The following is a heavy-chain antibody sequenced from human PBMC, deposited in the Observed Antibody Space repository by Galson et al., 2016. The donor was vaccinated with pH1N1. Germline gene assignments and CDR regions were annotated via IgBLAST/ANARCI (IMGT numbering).Heavy chain of an antibody. CDR1: GFTFISYT. CDR2: ISSNSFYM. Sequence: SLRLSCAASGFTFISYTMNWVRQAPGKGLEWVSSISSNSFYMYYADSVKGRFTISRDNAKKTLYLQMNNLRVEDTAVYYCARDRGRPRQYAFDMWGQGTVVTGSS. D-gene: IGHD2-15*01. V-gene: IGHV3-21*01. J-gene: IGHJ3*02. CDR3: ARDRGRPRQYAFDM.